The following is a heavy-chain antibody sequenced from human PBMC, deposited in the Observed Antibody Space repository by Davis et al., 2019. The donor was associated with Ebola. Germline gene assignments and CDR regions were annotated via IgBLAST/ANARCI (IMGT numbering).Heavy chain of an antibody. V-gene: IGHV1-18*01. Sequence: AASVMVSCKASGYTFTNNDVNWVRQAPGQGLEWMGWISGHTGDTNYTENLQGRVTMTTDTSTSTAYVELSSLKSDDTAVYYCAGHGRRLVGYFDSWGQGTLVTVSS. D-gene: IGHD2-2*01. J-gene: IGHJ4*02. CDR2: ISGHTGDT. CDR3: AGHGRRLVGYFDS. CDR1: GYTFTNND.